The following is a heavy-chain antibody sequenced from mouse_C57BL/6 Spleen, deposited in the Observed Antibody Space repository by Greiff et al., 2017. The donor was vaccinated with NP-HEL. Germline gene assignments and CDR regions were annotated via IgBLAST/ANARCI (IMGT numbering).Heavy chain of an antibody. Sequence: EVQLQQSGGDLVKPGGSLKLSCAASGFTFSSYGMSWVRQTPDKRLEWVATISSGGSYTYYPDSVKGRFTISRDNAKNTLYLQMSSLKSEDTAMYYCARRTTVVATDYAMDYWGQGTSVTVSS. D-gene: IGHD1-1*01. CDR2: ISSGGSYT. J-gene: IGHJ4*01. V-gene: IGHV5-6*01. CDR3: ARRTTVVATDYAMDY. CDR1: GFTFSSYG.